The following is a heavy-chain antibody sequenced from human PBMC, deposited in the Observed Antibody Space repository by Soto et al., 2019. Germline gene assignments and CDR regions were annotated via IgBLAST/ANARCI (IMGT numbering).Heavy chain of an antibody. CDR3: AAARRITIFGHQWSGLLPDY. CDR2: IIPIFGTA. CDR1: GGTFSIYA. D-gene: IGHD3-3*01. V-gene: IGHV1-69*06. J-gene: IGHJ4*02. Sequence: SVKVSCKASGGTFSIYAISCVLQSPSQWLDWMGGIIPIFGTANYAQKFQGRVTITADKSTSTAYMELSSLRSEDTAVYYCAAARRITIFGHQWSGLLPDYWGQGTLVTVSS.